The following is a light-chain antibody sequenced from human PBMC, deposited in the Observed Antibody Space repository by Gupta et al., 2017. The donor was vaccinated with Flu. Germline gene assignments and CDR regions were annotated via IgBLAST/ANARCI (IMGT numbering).Light chain of an antibody. CDR2: ENS. CDR1: SSNIGKNF. V-gene: IGLV1-51*02. CDR3: ATWDSSLIAEV. Sequence: KVTISCSGSSSNIGKNFVSWYQQLPGTAPKLLIFENSNRPSGIPDRFSGYKSGTSATLGLTGLQLGDEADYYCATWDSSLIAEVFGGG. J-gene: IGLJ2*01.